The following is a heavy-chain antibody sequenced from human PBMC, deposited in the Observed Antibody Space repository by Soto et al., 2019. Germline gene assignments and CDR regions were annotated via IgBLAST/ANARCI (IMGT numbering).Heavy chain of an antibody. CDR3: ARIFAPIAAAGIGGELDVYYYYGMDF. Sequence: SGPTLVNPTQTLTLTCTFSGFSLSTSGMCVSWIRQPPGKALEWLALIDWDDDKYYSTSLKTRLTISKDTSKNQVVLTMTNMDPVDTATYYCARIFAPIAAAGIGGELDVYYYYGMDFWGQGTTVTVSS. D-gene: IGHD6-13*01. CDR1: GFSLSTSGMC. V-gene: IGHV2-70*01. CDR2: IDWDDDK. J-gene: IGHJ6*02.